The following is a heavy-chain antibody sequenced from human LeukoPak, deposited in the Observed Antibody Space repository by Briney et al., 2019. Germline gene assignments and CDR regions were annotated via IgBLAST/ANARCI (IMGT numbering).Heavy chain of an antibody. CDR2: IYYSGST. V-gene: IGHV4-59*01. J-gene: IGHJ4*02. Sequence: SETLSLTCTVSGGSISSYYWSWIRQPPGKGLEWIGYIYYSGSTTYNPSLKSRVTISVDTSKKQFSLKLSSVTAADTAMYYCASSLTTVITGLSFWGQGTPVTVSS. D-gene: IGHD4-17*01. CDR3: ASSLTTVITGLSF. CDR1: GGSISSYY.